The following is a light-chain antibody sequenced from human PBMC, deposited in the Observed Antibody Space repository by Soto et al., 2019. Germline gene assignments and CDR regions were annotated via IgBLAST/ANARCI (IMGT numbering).Light chain of an antibody. Sequence: EIQRTQSPSSLFPSVWDRVTITCQTSQSISIYLNWFQQKPGKAPKLLIYDASILQAGVPSRFSGSGSGIDFTFTISSLQPEDIATYYCQQYDNLPLTFGGGTKVDIK. J-gene: IGKJ4*01. CDR2: DAS. CDR3: QQYDNLPLT. CDR1: QSISIY. V-gene: IGKV1-33*01.